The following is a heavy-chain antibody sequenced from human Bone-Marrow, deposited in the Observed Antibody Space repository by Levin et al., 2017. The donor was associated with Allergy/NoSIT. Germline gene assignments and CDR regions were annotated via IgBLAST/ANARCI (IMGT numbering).Heavy chain of an antibody. Sequence: NPSETLSLTCTVSGGSISSAGYHWTWIRQSPGTGLEWIGYISYRGTTYYNPSLKSRLTMSLDTSEQRFSLNLNSVTAADTAIYYCARLDGYYFDYWGQGTLVTVSS. CDR3: ARLDGYYFDY. CDR2: ISYRGTT. J-gene: IGHJ4*02. D-gene: IGHD3-9*01. CDR1: GGSISSAGYH. V-gene: IGHV4-31*03.